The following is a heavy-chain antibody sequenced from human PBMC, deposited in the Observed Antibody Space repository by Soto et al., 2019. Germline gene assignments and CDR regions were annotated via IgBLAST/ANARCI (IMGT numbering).Heavy chain of an antibody. V-gene: IGHV1-18*01. CDR2: ISAYNGNT. CDR1: GYTFTSYG. Sequence: VASVKVSCKASGYTFTSYGISWVRQAPGQGLEWMGWISAYNGNTNYSQKFQGRVTITRDTSASTAYMELSSLRSEDTAVYYCARPYCSGGSCYVGFDYWGQGTLVTVSS. CDR3: ARPYCSGGSCYVGFDY. D-gene: IGHD2-15*01. J-gene: IGHJ4*02.